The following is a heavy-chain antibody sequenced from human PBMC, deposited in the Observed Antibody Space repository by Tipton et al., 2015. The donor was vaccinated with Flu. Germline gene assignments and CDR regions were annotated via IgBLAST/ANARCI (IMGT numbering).Heavy chain of an antibody. CDR2: ISWNSGSI. D-gene: IGHD6-19*01. V-gene: IGHV3-9*01. J-gene: IGHJ6*02. CDR1: GFTFDDYA. Sequence: SLRLSCAASGFTFDDYAMHWVRQAPGKGLEWVSGISWNSGSIGYADSVKGRFTISRDNAKNSLYLQMNSLRAEDTALYYCAKDIRLRGSGWYSYYYYYGMDVWGQGTTVTVSS. CDR3: AKDIRLRGSGWYSYYYYYGMDV.